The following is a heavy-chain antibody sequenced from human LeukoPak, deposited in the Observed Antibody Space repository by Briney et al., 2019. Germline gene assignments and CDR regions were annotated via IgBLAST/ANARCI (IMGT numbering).Heavy chain of an antibody. J-gene: IGHJ4*02. Sequence: ASVKVSCKASGYPFTTYYMHWVRQAPGQGLQWMGIINPSGGSTSYAQKFQGRVTMTRDTSTSTVYMELSSLRSDDTAIYYCARSVKMPTIVHWGQGTLVTVSS. D-gene: IGHD5-24*01. CDR2: INPSGGST. CDR1: GYPFTTYY. V-gene: IGHV1-46*03. CDR3: ARSVKMPTIVH.